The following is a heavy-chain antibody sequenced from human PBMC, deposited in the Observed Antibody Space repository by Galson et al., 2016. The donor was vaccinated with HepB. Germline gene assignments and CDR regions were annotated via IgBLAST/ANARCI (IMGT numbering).Heavy chain of an antibody. Sequence: TLSLTCTVSSGSINSDGYYWTWLRQHSGKGLEWIGLSSNSGTTDYNPSLQSRVHISVDTSKNQFSLWLNSVTAADTAVYYCARARFVGYPLYYFDYWGQGTLVSVSS. CDR1: SGSINSDGYY. J-gene: IGHJ4*02. V-gene: IGHV4-31*03. CDR2: SSNSGTT. CDR3: ARARFVGYPLYYFDY. D-gene: IGHD5-18*01.